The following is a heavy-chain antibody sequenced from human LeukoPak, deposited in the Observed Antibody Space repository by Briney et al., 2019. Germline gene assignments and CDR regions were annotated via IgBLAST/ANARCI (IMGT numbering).Heavy chain of an antibody. CDR3: ARDRRGVGAAPFDH. J-gene: IGHJ4*02. Sequence: SETLSLTCTVSGGSISSYYWSWIRQPPGKGLEWIGYIYYSGSTNYNPSLKSRVTISVDTSKNQFSLKLSSVTAADTAVYYCARDRRGVGAAPFDHWGQGTLVTVSS. CDR1: GGSISSYY. V-gene: IGHV4-59*01. D-gene: IGHD1-26*01. CDR2: IYYSGST.